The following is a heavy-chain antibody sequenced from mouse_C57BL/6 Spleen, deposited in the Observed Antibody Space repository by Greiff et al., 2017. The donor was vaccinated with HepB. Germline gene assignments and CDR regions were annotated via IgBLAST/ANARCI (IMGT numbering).Heavy chain of an antibody. D-gene: IGHD1-1*01. J-gene: IGHJ4*01. CDR3: ARFYYYGSSSLYAMDY. V-gene: IGHV1-69*01. CDR1: GYTFTSYW. CDR2: IDPSDSYT. Sequence: QVQLQQPGAELVMPGASVKLSCKASGYTFTSYWMHWVKQRPGQGLEWIGEIDPSDSYTNYNQKFKGKSTLTVDKSSSTAYMQLSSLTSEDSAVYYCARFYYYGSSSLYAMDYWGQGTSVTVSS.